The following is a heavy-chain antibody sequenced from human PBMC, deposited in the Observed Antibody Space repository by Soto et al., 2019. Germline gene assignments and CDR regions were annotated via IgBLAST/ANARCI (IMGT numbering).Heavy chain of an antibody. CDR2: FSGTGGYT. CDR1: GFTLSSYA. D-gene: IGHD4-17*01. V-gene: IGHV3-23*01. Sequence: SLRLSCAASGFTLSSYAMSWVRQAPGKGLEWVSTFSGTGGYTYYADSVKGRFTISRDDSKNTLFLHMNSLRAADTAVYYCARGQRALITYGPFDPWGQGTLVTVSS. J-gene: IGHJ5*02. CDR3: ARGQRALITYGPFDP.